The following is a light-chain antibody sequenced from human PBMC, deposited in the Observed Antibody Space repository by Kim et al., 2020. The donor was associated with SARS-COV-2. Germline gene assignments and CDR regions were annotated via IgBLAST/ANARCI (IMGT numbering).Light chain of an antibody. V-gene: IGKV1-27*01. CDR1: QGISNS. CDR2: AAS. CDR3: QKYNSAPWT. J-gene: IGKJ1*01. Sequence: GDRVTITCRASQGISNSSAWYQQKREEVPQLLICAASALQARVPSRFSGSGAGTDFTLTISSLQPEDVATYYCQKYNSAPWTFGQGTKVDIK.